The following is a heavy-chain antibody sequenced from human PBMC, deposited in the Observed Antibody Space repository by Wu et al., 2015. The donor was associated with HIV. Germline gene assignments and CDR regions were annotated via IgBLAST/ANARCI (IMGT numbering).Heavy chain of an antibody. V-gene: IGHV1-46*01. Sequence: QIQLVQSGAEVKKPGASVKVSCKASGYTFTSFYMHWVRQAPGQGLEWMGIIHPSVGSPMYAQKFQGRVTMTRDTSTGTVYLELSTLRSDDTAVYYCARPLRDYANGWVGFDIWGQGTTVIVS. D-gene: IGHD2-2*01. CDR2: IHPSVGSP. J-gene: IGHJ3*02. CDR1: GYTFTSFY. CDR3: ARPLRDYANGWVGFDI.